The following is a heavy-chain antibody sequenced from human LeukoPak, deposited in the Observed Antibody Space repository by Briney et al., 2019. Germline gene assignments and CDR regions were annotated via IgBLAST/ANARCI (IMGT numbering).Heavy chain of an antibody. CDR3: AKDGLWFGESLGDY. Sequence: GGSLRLSCAASGFTFSSYAMSWVRQAPGKGLEWVSAISGSGGSTYYADSVKGRFTISRDNSKNTLYLQMNSLRAGDTAVYYCAKDGLWFGESLGDYWGQGTLVTVSS. J-gene: IGHJ4*02. D-gene: IGHD3-10*01. V-gene: IGHV3-23*01. CDR1: GFTFSSYA. CDR2: ISGSGGST.